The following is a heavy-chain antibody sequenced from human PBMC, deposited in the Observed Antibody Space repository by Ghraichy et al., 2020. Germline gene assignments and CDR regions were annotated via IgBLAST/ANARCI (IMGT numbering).Heavy chain of an antibody. D-gene: IGHD2-15*01. CDR3: VRERPRSCSSSSCLLRGAFDI. Sequence: GGSLRLSCAASGFTFNSYSMNWVRQAPGKGLEWVSSISSSSNYILDADSVKGRFTISRDNAKNSLYLQMNSLRAEDTAVYYCVRERPRSCSSSSCLLRGAFDIWGQGTMVTVSS. V-gene: IGHV3-21*01. J-gene: IGHJ3*02. CDR2: ISSSSNYI. CDR1: GFTFNSYS.